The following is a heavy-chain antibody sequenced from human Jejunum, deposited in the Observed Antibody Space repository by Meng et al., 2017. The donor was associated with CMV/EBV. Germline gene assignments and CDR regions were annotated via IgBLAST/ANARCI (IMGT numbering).Heavy chain of an antibody. CDR3: ARGRLTGYFDY. D-gene: IGHD2-8*01. V-gene: IGHV3-66*02. J-gene: IGHJ4*02. CDR1: GFTVSSNY. Sequence: SCAASGFTVSSNYMSWVRQAPEKGLEWVSIIYTGGSTYYADSVKGRFTISRDNSKNTLYLQMNSLRAEDTAVYYCARGRLTGYFDYWGQGTLVTVSS. CDR2: IYTGGST.